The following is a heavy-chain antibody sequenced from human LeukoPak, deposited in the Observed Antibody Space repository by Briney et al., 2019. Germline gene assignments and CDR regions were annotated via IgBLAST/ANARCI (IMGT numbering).Heavy chain of an antibody. CDR2: FYSGGDT. Sequence: GGSLRLSCAASGFTFSSYAMSWVRQAPGKGLEWVSVFYSGGDTHYADSVKGRFTISRDNSKNTVYLQMNSLRAEDTAIYYCARDPSSYWYFDLWGRGTLVTVSS. CDR3: ARDPSSYWYFDL. V-gene: IGHV3-66*01. J-gene: IGHJ2*01. CDR1: GFTFSSYA.